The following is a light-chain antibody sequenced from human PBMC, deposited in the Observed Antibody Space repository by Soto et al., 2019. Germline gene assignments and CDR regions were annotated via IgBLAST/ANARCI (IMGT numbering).Light chain of an antibody. CDR2: KAS. CDR3: QQYNCYLLP. Sequence: EIQVSQSPSTLSGSVGDRVTIKCLASQTISSWLAWYQQKPGKAPKLMIYKASTLKSGVPSSFSGRGSGTEFTLTISILHADDVTSYCYQQYNCYLLPFGQVTKVDI. V-gene: IGKV1-5*03. J-gene: IGKJ1*01. CDR1: QTISSW.